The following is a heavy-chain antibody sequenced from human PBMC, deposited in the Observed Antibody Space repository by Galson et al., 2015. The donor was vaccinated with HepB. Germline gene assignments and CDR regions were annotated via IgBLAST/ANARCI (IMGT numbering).Heavy chain of an antibody. V-gene: IGHV3-48*01. D-gene: IGHD1-26*01. J-gene: IGHJ4*02. Sequence: SLRLSCAASGFTFSSFTMNWVRQAPGKRLEWVSYISTTGPNIFYVDSVKGRFAVSRDNAKNSLSLQMNSLRAEDTAIYYCARVVLSGSYWYFDFWGQGTLVTVSS. CDR1: GFTFSSFT. CDR2: ISTTGPNI. CDR3: ARVVLSGSYWYFDF.